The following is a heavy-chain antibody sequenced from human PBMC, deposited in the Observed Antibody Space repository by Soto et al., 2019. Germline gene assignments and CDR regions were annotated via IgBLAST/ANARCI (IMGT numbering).Heavy chain of an antibody. CDR2: INHSGST. D-gene: IGHD2-15*01. Sequence: QVQLQQWGAGLLKPSETLSLTCAVYGGSFSGYYWSWIRQPPGKGLEWIGEINHSGSTNYNPSLSRRVSIAVHRSKQHWSQKRSSVPAADSALYYCARAHNTVVVVAAPRPYYCMDVWGQGSTVTVSS. V-gene: IGHV4-34*01. CDR1: GGSFSGYY. CDR3: ARAHNTVVVVAAPRPYYCMDV. J-gene: IGHJ6*02.